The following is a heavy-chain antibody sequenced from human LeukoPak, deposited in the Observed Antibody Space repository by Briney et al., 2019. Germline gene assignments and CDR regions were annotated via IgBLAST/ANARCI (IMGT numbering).Heavy chain of an antibody. V-gene: IGHV3-74*01. J-gene: IGHJ4*02. Sequence: GGALRHSCAPSGFTLSSYWMRWVRQAPGKRLWWVSSMNSVGGITNYAESVKGRFTSSRENAKKTLYLQMNSLRAEDTPVYIFARVRSGNYYYGFDYWGQGTLVTVSA. CDR2: MNSVGGIT. CDR3: ARVRSGNYYYGFDY. CDR1: GFTLSSYW. D-gene: IGHD3-10*01.